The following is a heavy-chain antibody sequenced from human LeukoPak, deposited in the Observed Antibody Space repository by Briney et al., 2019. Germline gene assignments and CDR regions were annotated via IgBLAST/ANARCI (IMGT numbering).Heavy chain of an antibody. D-gene: IGHD3-3*01. CDR2: IYYSGST. Sequence: SETLSLTCTVSGGSISSYYWSWIRQPPGKGLEWIGYIYYSGSTYYNPSLKSRVTISVDTSKNQFSLKLSSVTAADTAVYYCVPYDLGAGTFDYWGQGTLVTVSS. J-gene: IGHJ4*02. CDR1: GGSISSYY. CDR3: VPYDLGAGTFDY. V-gene: IGHV4-59*12.